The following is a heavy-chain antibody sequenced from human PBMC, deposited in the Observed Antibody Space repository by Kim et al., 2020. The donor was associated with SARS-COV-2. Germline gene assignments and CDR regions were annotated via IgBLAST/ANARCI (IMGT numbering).Heavy chain of an antibody. CDR1: GFTFTSSA. D-gene: IGHD3-3*01. J-gene: IGHJ4*02. V-gene: IGHV1-58*01. CDR3: AGGYYDFWSGWPLDY. Sequence: SVKVSCKASGFTFTSSAVQWVRQARGQRLEWIGWIVVGSGNTNYAQKFQERVTITRDMSTSTAYMELSSLRSEDTAVYYCAGGYYDFWSGWPLDYWGQGTLVTVSS. CDR2: IVVGSGNT.